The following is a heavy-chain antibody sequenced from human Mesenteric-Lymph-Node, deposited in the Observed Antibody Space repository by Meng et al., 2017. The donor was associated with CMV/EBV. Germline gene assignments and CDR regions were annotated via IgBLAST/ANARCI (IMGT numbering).Heavy chain of an antibody. D-gene: IGHD6-13*01. CDR2: INPNSGGT. Sequence: ASVKVSCKASGYTFISYGITWVRQAPGQGLEWMGWINPNSGGTNYAQKFQGRVTMTRDTSISTAYMELSRLRSDDTAVYYCATSSFLTYFDYWGQGTLVTVSS. V-gene: IGHV1-2*02. CDR1: GYTFISYG. CDR3: ATSSFLTYFDY. J-gene: IGHJ4*02.